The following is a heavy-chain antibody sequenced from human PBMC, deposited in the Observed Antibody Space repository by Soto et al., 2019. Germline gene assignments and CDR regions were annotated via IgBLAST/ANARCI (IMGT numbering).Heavy chain of an antibody. CDR1: GYTLTELS. CDR2: FDPEDGET. Sequence: GASVKVSCKVSGYTLTELSMHWVRQAPGKGLEWMGGFDPEDGETIYAQKFQGRVTMTEDTSTDTAYMELSSLRSEDTAVYYCATRTAYCGGDCPYYFDYWGQGTLVTVSS. V-gene: IGHV1-24*01. D-gene: IGHD2-21*02. J-gene: IGHJ4*02. CDR3: ATRTAYCGGDCPYYFDY.